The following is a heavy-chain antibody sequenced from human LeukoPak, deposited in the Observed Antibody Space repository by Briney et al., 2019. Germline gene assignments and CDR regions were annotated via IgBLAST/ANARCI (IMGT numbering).Heavy chain of an antibody. J-gene: IGHJ6*04. Sequence: GESLKISCKGSGYSFTSHWISWVRQMPGKGLEWMGRIDPSDSYTNYSPSFQGHVTISADKSISTAYLQWSSLKASDTAMYYCASNYGSGSPYYYGMDVWGKGTTVTVSS. CDR1: GYSFTSHW. CDR3: ASNYGSGSPYYYGMDV. D-gene: IGHD3-10*01. V-gene: IGHV5-10-1*01. CDR2: IDPSDSYT.